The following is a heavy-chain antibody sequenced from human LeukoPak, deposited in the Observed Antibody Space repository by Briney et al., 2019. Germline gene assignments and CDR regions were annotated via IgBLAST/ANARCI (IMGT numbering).Heavy chain of an antibody. CDR3: ARSADSSGYYYRSVYFDY. Sequence: PSETLSLTCAVYGGSFSGYYWSWIRQPPGKGLEWIGEINHSGSTNYNPSLKSRVTISVDTSKNQFSLKLSSVTAADTAVYYCARSADSSGYYYRSVYFDYWGQGTLVTVSS. D-gene: IGHD3-22*01. CDR1: GGSFSGYY. J-gene: IGHJ4*02. V-gene: IGHV4-34*01. CDR2: INHSGST.